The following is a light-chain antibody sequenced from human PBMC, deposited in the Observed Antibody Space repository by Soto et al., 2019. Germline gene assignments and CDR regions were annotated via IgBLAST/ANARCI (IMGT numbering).Light chain of an antibody. CDR3: MQSRQALT. J-gene: IGKJ4*01. CDR2: LGS. V-gene: IGKV2-28*01. CDR1: HSLLYSDGYNY. Sequence: DVVMTQSPLSLPVTPGEPASISCRSSHSLLYSDGYNYLDWYLQKPGQSPQLVIYLGSNRASGVPDRFSGSGSGTDFTLNISGVEAEDVGIYYCMQSRQALTFGGGTKVEIK.